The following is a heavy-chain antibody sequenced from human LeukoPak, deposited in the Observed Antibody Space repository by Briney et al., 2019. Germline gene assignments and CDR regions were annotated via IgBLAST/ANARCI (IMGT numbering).Heavy chain of an antibody. V-gene: IGHV3-30*18. J-gene: IGHJ6*02. CDR1: GFTFSSYG. CDR2: ISYDGSNK. D-gene: IGHD3-3*01. Sequence: PGGSLRLSCAASGFTFSSYGMYWVRQAPGKGLEWVAVISYDGSNKYYADSVKGRFTISRDNSKNTLYLQMNSLRAEDTAVYYCAKDERFLEWSAAMDVWGQGTTVTVSS. CDR3: AKDERFLEWSAAMDV.